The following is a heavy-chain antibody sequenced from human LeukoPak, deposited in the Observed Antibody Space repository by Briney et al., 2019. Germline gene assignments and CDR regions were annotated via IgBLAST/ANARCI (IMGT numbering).Heavy chain of an antibody. V-gene: IGHV4-30-4*01. J-gene: IGHJ4*02. D-gene: IGHD3-22*01. CDR2: IYYSGST. CDR1: GGSISSGDYY. Sequence: SETLSLTCTVSGGSISSGDYYWSWIRQPPGKGLEWIGYIYYSGSTYYNPSLKSRVTISVDTSKNQFSLRLSSVTAADTAVYCCARACYDSSTYYYDYWGQGTLVTVSS. CDR3: ARACYDSSTYYYDY.